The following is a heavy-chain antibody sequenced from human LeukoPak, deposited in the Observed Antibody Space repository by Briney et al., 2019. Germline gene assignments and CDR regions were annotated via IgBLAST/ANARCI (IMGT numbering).Heavy chain of an antibody. D-gene: IGHD1-1*01. CDR1: GFTFTSYA. CDR3: AKPRAMTTGVGRYFDL. J-gene: IGHJ2*01. CDR2: IHGGGEDT. Sequence: GGSLRLSCAASGFTFTSYAMSWLRQAPGKGLEWVSAIHGGGEDTYYPDSVKGRFTITRDNPKNTLYLQMNSLRAEDTAIYYCAKPRAMTTGVGRYFDLWGRGTLVTVSS. V-gene: IGHV3-23*01.